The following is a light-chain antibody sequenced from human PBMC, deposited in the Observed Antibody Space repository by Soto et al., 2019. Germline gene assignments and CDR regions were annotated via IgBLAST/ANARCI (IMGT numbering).Light chain of an antibody. V-gene: IGKV2-28*01. Sequence: IVVTQSPLSLPVTPGEPASISCRSGQSLLHSNGKTFLAWYLQKPGQSPQILIYLGSNRASGVLDRFSVSGSGTDFTLKIRRVEAEDVGVYYCMQGLETPYTFGQGTKLEIK. J-gene: IGKJ2*01. CDR3: MQGLETPYT. CDR2: LGS. CDR1: QSLLHSNGKTF.